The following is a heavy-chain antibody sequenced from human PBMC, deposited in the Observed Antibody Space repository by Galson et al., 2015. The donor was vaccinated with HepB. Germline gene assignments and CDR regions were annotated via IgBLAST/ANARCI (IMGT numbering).Heavy chain of an antibody. CDR1: GFTFSSYS. CDR2: ISSSSSTI. V-gene: IGHV3-48*02. Sequence: SLRLSCAASGFTFSSYSMNWVRQAPGKGLEWVSYISSSSSTIYYADSVKGRFTISRDNAKNSLYLQMNSLRDEDTAVYYCARDPSGWPNNWFDPWGQGTLVTVSS. D-gene: IGHD6-19*01. J-gene: IGHJ5*02. CDR3: ARDPSGWPNNWFDP.